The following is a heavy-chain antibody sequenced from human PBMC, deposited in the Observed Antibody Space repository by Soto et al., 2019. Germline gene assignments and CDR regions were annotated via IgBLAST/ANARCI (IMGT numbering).Heavy chain of an antibody. V-gene: IGHV3-30-3*01. CDR1: GFTVSSYA. D-gene: IGHD2-2*01. CDR3: ARIPSPYYYYYGMDV. J-gene: IGHJ6*02. Sequence: GGSLRLSCAASGFTVSSYAMHWVRQAPGKGLEWVAVISYDGSSKYYADSVKGRFTISRDNSKNTLYLQMNSLRAEDTAVYYCARIPSPYYYYYGMDVWGQGTTVTVSS. CDR2: ISYDGSSK.